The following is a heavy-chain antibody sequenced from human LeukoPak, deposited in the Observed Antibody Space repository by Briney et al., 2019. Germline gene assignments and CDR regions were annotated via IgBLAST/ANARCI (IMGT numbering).Heavy chain of an antibody. V-gene: IGHV4-34*01. D-gene: IGHD2-15*01. CDR3: ARQIYRRPSRLYCSGGSCHRQYWYFDL. CDR1: GGSFSGYY. J-gene: IGHJ2*01. Sequence: SETLSLTCAVYGGSFSGYYWSWIRQPPGKGLEWIGEINHSGSTNYNPSLKSRVTISVDTSKNQFSLKLSSVTAADTAVYYCARQIYRRPSRLYCSGGSCHRQYWYFDLWGRGTLVTVSS. CDR2: INHSGST.